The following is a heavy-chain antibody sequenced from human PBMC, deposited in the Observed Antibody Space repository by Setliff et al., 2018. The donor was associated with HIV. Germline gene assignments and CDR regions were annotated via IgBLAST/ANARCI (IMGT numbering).Heavy chain of an antibody. CDR3: ARDNSYYYGSGSHYWYGMDV. CDR1: GDSINSGTYY. CDR2: LHLSGDT. J-gene: IGHJ6*01. D-gene: IGHD3-10*01. Sequence: SETLSLTCTVSGDSINSGTYYWSWIRQPAGKGLEWIGRLHLSGDTNYNPSLKSRVTMSIDTSKNQFSLKLSSVTAADTAVYYCARDNSYYYGSGSHYWYGMDVWGQGTTGTAPQ. V-gene: IGHV4-61*02.